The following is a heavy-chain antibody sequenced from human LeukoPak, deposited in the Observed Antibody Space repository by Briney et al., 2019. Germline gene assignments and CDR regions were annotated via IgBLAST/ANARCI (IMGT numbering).Heavy chain of an antibody. D-gene: IGHD4-17*01. J-gene: IGHJ5*02. CDR1: GASISSPTFY. Sequence: PSETLSLTCTVSGASISSPTFYWGWTRQSPGKGLEWIGNVYHTGSSFYTASLKSRVTISIDTSKNQFSLNLMSATAADTAIYFCAKAGVLPTGDWFSPWGPGILVTVSS. CDR3: AKAGVLPTGDWFSP. V-gene: IGHV4-39*07. CDR2: VYHTGSS.